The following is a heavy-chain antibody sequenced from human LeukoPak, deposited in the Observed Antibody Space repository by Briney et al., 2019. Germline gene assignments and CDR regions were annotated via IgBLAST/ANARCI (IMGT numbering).Heavy chain of an antibody. CDR1: GFTFSIYA. J-gene: IGHJ4*02. V-gene: IGHV3-23*01. Sequence: GGSLRLSCAASGFTFSIYAMSWVRQAPGKGLEWVSGISGSSSHTMDADSVRGRFTISRDNTRNTLYLHMNNVRAEDTALYYCAKEHDYSNAAPEWGFDSWGQGTRVTISS. CDR2: ISGSSSHT. CDR3: AKEHDYSNAAPEWGFDS. D-gene: IGHD3-3*01.